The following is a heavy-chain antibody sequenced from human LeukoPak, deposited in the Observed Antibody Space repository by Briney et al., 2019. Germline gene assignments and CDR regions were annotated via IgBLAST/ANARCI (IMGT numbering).Heavy chain of an antibody. D-gene: IGHD5-18*01. Sequence: SQTLSLTCAVSGGSISSGGYSWSWIRQPPGKGLEWIGYIYHSGSTYYNPSLKSRVTISVDRSKNQFSLKLSSVTAADTAVYYCTRGGGTAMAPWYYFDYWGQGTLVTVSS. V-gene: IGHV4-30-2*01. CDR3: TRGGGTAMAPWYYFDY. J-gene: IGHJ4*02. CDR1: GGSISSGGYS. CDR2: IYHSGST.